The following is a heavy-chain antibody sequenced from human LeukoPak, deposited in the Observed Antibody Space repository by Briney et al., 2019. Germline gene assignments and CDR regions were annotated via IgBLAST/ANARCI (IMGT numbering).Heavy chain of an antibody. Sequence: PGGSLRLSCAASGVTVSGSYMSWVRQAPGKGLEWASVIYTSGDTYYADSVKGRFTISRHSSKNTLYLQMNTLRTEDTAVYYCVRVRYSGSWFPVPNFDCWGQGTLVTVSS. J-gene: IGHJ4*02. CDR2: IYTSGDT. CDR3: VRVRYSGSWFPVPNFDC. V-gene: IGHV3-53*01. CDR1: GVTVSGSY. D-gene: IGHD1-26*01.